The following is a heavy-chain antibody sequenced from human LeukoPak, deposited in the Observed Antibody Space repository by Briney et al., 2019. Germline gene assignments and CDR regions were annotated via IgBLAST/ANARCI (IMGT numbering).Heavy chain of an antibody. J-gene: IGHJ4*02. Sequence: AVSLRLYCATSGFSFSSYWMTWVRQAPGKGLEGVANIKDDGRERNYLDSVKGRFTISRDNGKNLLHLQMNSLRAEDTAVYFCAGGSGWTSDYWGQGTLVTVSS. CDR1: GFSFSSYW. D-gene: IGHD6-19*01. V-gene: IGHV3-7*03. CDR3: AGGSGWTSDY. CDR2: IKDDGRER.